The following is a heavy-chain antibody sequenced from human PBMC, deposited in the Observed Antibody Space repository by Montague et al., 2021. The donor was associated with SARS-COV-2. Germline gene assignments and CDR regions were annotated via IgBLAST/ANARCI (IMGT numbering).Heavy chain of an antibody. CDR3: ARESGSFHDGGYFDY. CDR2: IPNDGSNK. J-gene: IGHJ4*02. CDR1: GFYFSYA. D-gene: IGHD1-26*01. V-gene: IGHV3-30*04. Sequence: SLRLSWAASGFYFSYAMHWVCQAPGKGLEWVALIPNDGSNKHYADSVKGRFTISRDNSKSTLYLQMNSLRTEDTAVYYCARESGSFHDGGYFDYWGQGSLVTVSS.